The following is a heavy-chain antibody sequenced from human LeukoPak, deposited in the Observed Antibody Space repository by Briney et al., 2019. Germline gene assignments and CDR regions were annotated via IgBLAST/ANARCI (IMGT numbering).Heavy chain of an antibody. CDR3: SRTAYTSRWAIDD. Sequence: ESLKISCKGSGYNFTNYWIGLVRQMPGKGLEGMGIIYPGDSDTRNRPSFQGQVTISADKCISTAYLEWGSLEASNTGMYYCSRTAYTSRWAIDDGGQASLVTVSS. J-gene: IGHJ4*02. CDR2: IYPGDSDT. V-gene: IGHV5-51*01. D-gene: IGHD6-13*01. CDR1: GYNFTNYW.